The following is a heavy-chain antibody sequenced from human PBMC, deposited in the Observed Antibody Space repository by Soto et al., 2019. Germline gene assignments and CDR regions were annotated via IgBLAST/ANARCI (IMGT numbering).Heavy chain of an antibody. Sequence: PSLSCASAGFTCSSYGMHVLQQAPGKGLEWVAVISYVGSNKYYADSVKGRFTISRDNSKNTLYLQMNSLRAEDTAVYYCEKVAYSSSSPPLFDYWGQGTLVTVSS. J-gene: IGHJ4*02. CDR1: GFTCSSYG. V-gene: IGHV3-30*18. CDR3: EKVAYSSSSPPLFDY. D-gene: IGHD6-6*01. CDR2: ISYVGSNK.